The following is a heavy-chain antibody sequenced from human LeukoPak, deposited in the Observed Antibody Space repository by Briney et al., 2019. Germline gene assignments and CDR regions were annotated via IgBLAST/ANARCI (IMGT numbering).Heavy chain of an antibody. J-gene: IGHJ5*02. D-gene: IGHD3-3*01. V-gene: IGHV4-30-2*01. CDR3: ARGGSTIYNWFDP. Sequence: SQTLSLTCAVSGGSISSGGYFWSWIRQPPGKGLEWIGYIYHSGSTYYNPSLKSRVTISVDRSKNQFSLKLSSVTAADTAVYYCARGGSTIYNWFDPWGQGTLVTVSS. CDR2: IYHSGST. CDR1: GGSISSGGYF.